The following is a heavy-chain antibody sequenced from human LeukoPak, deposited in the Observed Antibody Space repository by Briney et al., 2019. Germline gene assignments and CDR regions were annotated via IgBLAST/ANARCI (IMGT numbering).Heavy chain of an antibody. Sequence: GGSLRLPCAASGFTFSSYGMHWVRQAPGKGLEWVAVISYDGSNKYYADSVKGRFTISRDNSKNTLYLQMNSLRAEDTAVYYCANLPRNSVYYYYGMDVWGQGTTVTISS. CDR3: ANLPRNSVYYYYGMDV. V-gene: IGHV3-30*18. CDR1: GFTFSSYG. D-gene: IGHD4-23*01. J-gene: IGHJ6*02. CDR2: ISYDGSNK.